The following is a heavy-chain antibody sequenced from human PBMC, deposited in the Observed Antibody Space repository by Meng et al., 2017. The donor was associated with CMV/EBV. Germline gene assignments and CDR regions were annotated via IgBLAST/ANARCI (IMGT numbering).Heavy chain of an antibody. Sequence: GGSISSRSYDWSWISQHPGKGLEWIGYMYYSGSTYSTPSIKSRVTISVDTSKNQFSLKLSSVTAADTAVYYCARDTMVRGGVWFDPWGQGTLVTVSS. CDR1: GGSISSRSYD. J-gene: IGHJ5*02. CDR2: MYYSGST. V-gene: IGHV4-31*02. CDR3: ARDTMVRGGVWFDP. D-gene: IGHD3-10*01.